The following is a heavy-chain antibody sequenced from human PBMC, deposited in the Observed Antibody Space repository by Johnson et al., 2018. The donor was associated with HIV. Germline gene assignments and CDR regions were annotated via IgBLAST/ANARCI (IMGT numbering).Heavy chain of an antibody. CDR3: AKDASPGYCSSTSCYGFDAFDI. CDR2: IRYDGSNN. V-gene: IGHV3-30*02. CDR1: GFTFSSYG. D-gene: IGHD2-2*03. Sequence: VQLVESGGGVVQPGGSLRLSCAASGFTFSSYGMHWVRQAPGKGLEWVAFIRYDGSNNYYADSVKGRFTISRDNSKNTLYLHMNSLRAEDTAVYHRAKDASPGYCSSTSCYGFDAFDIWGQGTMVTVSS. J-gene: IGHJ3*02.